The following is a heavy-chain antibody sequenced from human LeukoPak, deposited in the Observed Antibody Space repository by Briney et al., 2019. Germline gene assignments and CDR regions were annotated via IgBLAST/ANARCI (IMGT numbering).Heavy chain of an antibody. J-gene: IGHJ4*02. CDR1: GYSFTSYW. Sequence: GESLKISCKGSGYSFTSYWIGWVRQMPGKGLEWMGIIYPGDSDTRYSPSFQGQVTISADKSISTAYLQWSSLKASDTAMYYCARQDNSGYSGHDHFDYWGQGTLVTVSS. CDR2: IYPGDSDT. CDR3: ARQDNSGYSGHDHFDY. V-gene: IGHV5-51*01. D-gene: IGHD5-12*01.